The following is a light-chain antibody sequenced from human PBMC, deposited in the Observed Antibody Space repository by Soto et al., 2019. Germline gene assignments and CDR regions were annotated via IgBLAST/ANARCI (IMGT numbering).Light chain of an antibody. CDR1: GSDAGYFKY. CDR3: GSFIQVWV. CDR2: EVN. Sequence: QSALTQPASVSASPGQSITISCTATGSDAGYFKYVSWYQQQTCKAPKLIIYEVNTRPSGISNRVSGSKSGTTASLTISGLQPEDEAYYYCGSFIQVWVFGGGTQLTVL. V-gene: IGLV2-14*01. J-gene: IGLJ7*01.